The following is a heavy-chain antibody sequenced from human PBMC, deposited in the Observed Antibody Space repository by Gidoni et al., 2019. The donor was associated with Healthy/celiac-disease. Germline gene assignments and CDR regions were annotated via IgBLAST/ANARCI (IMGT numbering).Heavy chain of an antibody. Sequence: QITLKESGPTLVKPTQTLTLTCTFSGFSLSTSGVGVGWIRQPPGKALEWLALIYWNDDKRYSPSLKSRLTITKDTSKNQVVLTMTNMDPVDTATYYCAPSHLYYYGSGSYYNWGQGTLVTVSS. J-gene: IGHJ4*02. CDR2: IYWNDDK. CDR3: APSHLYYYGSGSYYN. CDR1: GFSLSTSGVG. V-gene: IGHV2-5*01. D-gene: IGHD3-10*01.